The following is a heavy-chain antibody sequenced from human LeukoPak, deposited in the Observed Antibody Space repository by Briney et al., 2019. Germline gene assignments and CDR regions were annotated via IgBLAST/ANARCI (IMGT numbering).Heavy chain of an antibody. CDR3: TTDQIAAAANFDY. D-gene: IGHD6-13*01. CDR1: GFTFSNAW. CDR2: IKSKTDGGTT. J-gene: IGHJ4*02. Sequence: GGSLRLSCAASGFTFSNAWMSWVRQAPGKGLEWVGRIKSKTDGGTTGYAAPVKGRFTISRDDSKNTLYLQMNSLKTEDTAVYYCTTDQIAAAANFDYWGQGTLVTVSS. V-gene: IGHV3-15*01.